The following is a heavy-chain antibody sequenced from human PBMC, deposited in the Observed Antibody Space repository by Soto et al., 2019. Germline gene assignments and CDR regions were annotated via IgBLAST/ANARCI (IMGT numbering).Heavy chain of an antibody. J-gene: IGHJ4*02. CDR3: AKEGAVPADLDY. V-gene: IGHV3-30*18. CDR2: ISYDGSNE. D-gene: IGHD6-19*01. Sequence: QVQVVESGGGVVQPGRSLRLSCAASGFTFSNYAMHWVRQAPGKGLEWMALISYDGSNEYYADSVKGRFTISRDNSKNTVSLQMDSLRAEDTAVYYCAKEGAVPADLDYWGQGTLVTVSS. CDR1: GFTFSNYA.